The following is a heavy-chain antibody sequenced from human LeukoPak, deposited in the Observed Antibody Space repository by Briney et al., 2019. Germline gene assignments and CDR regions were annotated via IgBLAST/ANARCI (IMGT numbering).Heavy chain of an antibody. CDR2: ISSSSSYI. Sequence: PGGSLRLSCAASGFTFSSYSMNWVRQAPGEGLEWVSSISSSSSYIYYADSVKGRFTISRDNAKNSLYLQMNSLRAEDTAVYYCAREVYGSGSYYDYWGQGTLVTVSS. CDR3: AREVYGSGSYYDY. D-gene: IGHD3-10*01. CDR1: GFTFSSYS. J-gene: IGHJ4*02. V-gene: IGHV3-21*01.